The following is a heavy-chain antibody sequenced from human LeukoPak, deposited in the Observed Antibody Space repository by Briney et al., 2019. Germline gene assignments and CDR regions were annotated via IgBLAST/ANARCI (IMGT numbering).Heavy chain of an antibody. D-gene: IGHD1-1*01. CDR2: ISSDGSIK. Sequence: PGGSLRLSCTASKFTFSHYGMQWVRQAPGKGLEWVAVISSDGSIKVYADSVKGRFTLSRDNSINTVDLQMNSLRAEDTAVYYCARGNWNYWGQGTLVTVSS. CDR1: KFTFSHYG. V-gene: IGHV3-30*03. J-gene: IGHJ4*02. CDR3: ARGNWNY.